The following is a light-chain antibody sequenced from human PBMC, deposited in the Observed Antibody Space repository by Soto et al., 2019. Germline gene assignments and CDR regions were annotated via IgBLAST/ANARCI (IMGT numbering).Light chain of an antibody. J-gene: IGKJ4*01. CDR2: AAS. CDR3: QQYYSYLLT. Sequence: IRLTQAPSSFSASTGDRVTITCRASQGISSYLAWYQQKPGKAPKLLIYAASTLQSGVPSRFSGSGSGTDFTLTISCLQSEDFATYYCQQYYSYLLTFGGGTKV. V-gene: IGKV1-8*01. CDR1: QGISSY.